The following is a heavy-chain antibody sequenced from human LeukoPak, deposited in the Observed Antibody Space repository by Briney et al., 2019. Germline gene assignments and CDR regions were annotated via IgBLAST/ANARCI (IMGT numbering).Heavy chain of an antibody. Sequence: PGGSLRLSCAASGFTFRSYAMHWVRQTPGKGLEWVAVISDDGSDKYYADSVKGRFTISRDNSKNTLYLQMNSLRAEDTAVYYCAKGGYSYGLDYWGQGTLVTVSS. V-gene: IGHV3-30-3*01. CDR1: GFTFRSYA. CDR2: ISDDGSDK. J-gene: IGHJ4*02. D-gene: IGHD5-18*01. CDR3: AKGGYSYGLDY.